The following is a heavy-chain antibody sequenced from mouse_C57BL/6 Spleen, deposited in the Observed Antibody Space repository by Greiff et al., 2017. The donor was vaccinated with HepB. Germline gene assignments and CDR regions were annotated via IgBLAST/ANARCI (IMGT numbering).Heavy chain of an antibody. J-gene: IGHJ4*01. Sequence: VQLQQSGPELVKPGASVKISCKASGYTFTDYYMNWVKQSHGKSLEWIGDINPNNGGTSYNQKFKGKATLTVDKSSSTAYMELRSLTSEDSAVYYCAREGVFITTGLYAMDYWGQGTSVTVSS. CDR1: GYTFTDYY. CDR2: INPNNGGT. D-gene: IGHD1-1*01. CDR3: AREGVFITTGLYAMDY. V-gene: IGHV1-26*01.